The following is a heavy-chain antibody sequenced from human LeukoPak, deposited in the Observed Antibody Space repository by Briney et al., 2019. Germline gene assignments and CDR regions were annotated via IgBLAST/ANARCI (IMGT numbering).Heavy chain of an antibody. CDR3: ARSLVAGYFDY. D-gene: IGHD6-19*01. V-gene: IGHV4-59*08. CDR2: IYYSGST. Sequence: SETLSLTCTVSGGSISSYYWSWIRQPPGKGLEWIGYIYYSGSTNYNPSLKGRVTISVDTSKNQFSLKLSSVTAADTAVYYCARSLVAGYFDYWGQGTLVTVSS. J-gene: IGHJ4*02. CDR1: GGSISSYY.